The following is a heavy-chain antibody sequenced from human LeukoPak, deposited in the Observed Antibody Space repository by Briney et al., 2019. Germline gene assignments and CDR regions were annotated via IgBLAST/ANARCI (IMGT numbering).Heavy chain of an antibody. J-gene: IGHJ3*02. CDR1: GGSISSSSYY. D-gene: IGHD3-22*01. CDR3: ARGHYDNSHHVNDAFEI. Sequence: ASETLSLTCTVSGGSISSSSYYWAWIRQPPGKGLEWIGSIHYSGSTYYNPSLRSRVTISIDTSKNQFSLKLRFVTAADTAVYYCARGHYDNSHHVNDAFEIWGQGTVLTVSS. V-gene: IGHV4-39*07. CDR2: IHYSGST.